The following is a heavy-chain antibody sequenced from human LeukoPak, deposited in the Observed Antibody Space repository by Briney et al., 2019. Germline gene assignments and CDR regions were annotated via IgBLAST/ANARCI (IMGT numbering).Heavy chain of an antibody. CDR2: IYSGGST. V-gene: IGHV3-53*01. D-gene: IGHD3-16*01. J-gene: IGHJ4*02. Sequence: GGSLRLSCAASGFTVSSNYMSWVRQAPGKGLEWVSVIYSGGSTYYADSVKGRFTISRDNSKNTLYLQMNSLRAEDTAVYYCARGGALYDYIWGGYTYYYFDYWGQGTLVTVSS. CDR1: GFTVSSNY. CDR3: ARGGALYDYIWGGYTYYYFDY.